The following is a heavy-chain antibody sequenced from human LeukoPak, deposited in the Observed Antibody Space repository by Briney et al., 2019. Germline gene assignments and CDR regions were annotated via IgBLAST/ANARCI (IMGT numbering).Heavy chain of an antibody. Sequence: PGGSLRLYCAASGFTFSSYAMHWVRQAPGKGLEWVAVISYDGSNKYYADSVKGRFTSSRDSSKNTLFLQMNSLRPEDMAVYYCARSPNVNFDCWGQGTLVTVSS. CDR3: ARSPNVNFDC. CDR1: GFTFSSYA. V-gene: IGHV3-30*04. D-gene: IGHD2-8*01. J-gene: IGHJ4*02. CDR2: ISYDGSNK.